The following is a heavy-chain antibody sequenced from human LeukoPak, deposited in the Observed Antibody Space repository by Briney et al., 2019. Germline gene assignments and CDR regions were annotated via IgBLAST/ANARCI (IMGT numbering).Heavy chain of an antibody. D-gene: IGHD3-10*01. V-gene: IGHV3-74*01. J-gene: IGHJ3*02. CDR1: GFTLSTYW. CDR2: INSDASTT. Sequence: GGSLRLSCTASGFTLSTYWMHWVRQAPGKGLVWVSRINSDASTTTYANSVKGRFTISRDNAKNTLYLQLNSLRAEDTALFYCARDLRGAFDIWGQGTTVTVSS. CDR3: ARDLRGAFDI.